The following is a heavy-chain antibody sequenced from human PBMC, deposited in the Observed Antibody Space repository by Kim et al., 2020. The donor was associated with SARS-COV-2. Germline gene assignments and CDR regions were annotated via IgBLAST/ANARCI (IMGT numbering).Heavy chain of an antibody. V-gene: IGHV3-74*01. CDR2: INSDGSST. Sequence: GGSLRLSCAASGLTFSSYWMHWVRQPPGKGLDWVSRINSDGSSTSYADSVKGRFTISRDNAKNTLYLQMNSLRAEDTAVYYCAGEIAAGAGVFDIWGQGTMVTLSS. CDR3: AGEIAAGAGVFDI. J-gene: IGHJ3*02. CDR1: GLTFSSYW. D-gene: IGHD2-21*01.